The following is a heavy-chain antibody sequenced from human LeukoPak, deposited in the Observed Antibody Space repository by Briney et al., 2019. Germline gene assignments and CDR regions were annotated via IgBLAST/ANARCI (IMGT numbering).Heavy chain of an antibody. CDR3: ARQGLYDSSDFWTFQH. Sequence: KPGGSLRLPCAVSGFTFSSYSMSWVRQAPGKGLEWVSTISSSGTYKYYADSVKGRFTISRDNAKNSLYLQMNSLRAEDTAVYYCARQGLYDSSDFWTFQHWGQGTLVTVSS. J-gene: IGHJ1*01. CDR1: GFTFSSYS. V-gene: IGHV3-21*01. D-gene: IGHD3/OR15-3a*01. CDR2: ISSSGTYK.